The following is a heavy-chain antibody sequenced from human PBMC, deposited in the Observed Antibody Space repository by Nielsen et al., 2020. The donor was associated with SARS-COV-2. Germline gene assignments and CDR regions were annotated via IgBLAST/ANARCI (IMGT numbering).Heavy chain of an antibody. CDR3: ARRNDDGAFDI. J-gene: IGHJ3*02. Sequence: SVKVSCKASGGTFSSYAISWVRQAPGQGLEWMGRIIPILGIANYAQKFQGRVTITADKSTNTAYMELSSLRSEDTAVYYCARRNDDGAFDIWGQGTMVTVSS. V-gene: IGHV1-69*04. CDR1: GGTFSSYA. CDR2: IIPILGIA. D-gene: IGHD1-1*01.